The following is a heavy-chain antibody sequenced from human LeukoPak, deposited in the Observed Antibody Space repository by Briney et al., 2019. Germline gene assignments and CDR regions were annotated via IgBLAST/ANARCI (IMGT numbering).Heavy chain of an antibody. V-gene: IGHV3-30-3*01. CDR1: GFTFSSYA. Sequence: PGRSLRLSCAASGFTFSSYAMHWVRQAPGKGLEWVAVISYDGSKKYYADSVKGRFTISRDNAKNSLYLQMNSLRAEDTAVYYCARVLYGDYNPSDYWGQGTLVTVSS. J-gene: IGHJ4*02. CDR2: ISYDGSKK. D-gene: IGHD4-17*01. CDR3: ARVLYGDYNPSDY.